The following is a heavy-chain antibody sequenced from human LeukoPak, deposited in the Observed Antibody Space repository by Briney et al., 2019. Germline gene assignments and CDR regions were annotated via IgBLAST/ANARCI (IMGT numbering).Heavy chain of an antibody. D-gene: IGHD3-10*01. CDR2: IYHTGST. J-gene: IGHJ5*02. CDR1: GDSVSSAGPS. Sequence: SETLSLTCAVSGDSVSSAGPSWSWIRQPPGEGLEWIGYIYHTGSTYYNPSLKGRVTISVDRSKNQFSLNLNFVTAADTALYYCARGDGSGSGRWFDPWGQGTLITVSS. CDR3: ARGDGSGSGRWFDP. V-gene: IGHV4-30-2*01.